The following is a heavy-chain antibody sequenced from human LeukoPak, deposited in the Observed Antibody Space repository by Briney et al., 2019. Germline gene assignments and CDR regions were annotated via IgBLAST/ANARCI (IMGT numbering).Heavy chain of an antibody. J-gene: IGHJ4*02. CDR1: RYTFIDYY. Sequence: VASVKVSCKASRYTFIDYYIHWVRQAPGQGLEWMGWINPNSGGTSYAQKFQGRVTMTRDTSISTAYMELSRLRSDDTAVYYCARTRIPAVAVEGVDYWGQGTLVTVSS. V-gene: IGHV1-2*02. D-gene: IGHD6-19*01. CDR2: INPNSGGT. CDR3: ARTRIPAVAVEGVDY.